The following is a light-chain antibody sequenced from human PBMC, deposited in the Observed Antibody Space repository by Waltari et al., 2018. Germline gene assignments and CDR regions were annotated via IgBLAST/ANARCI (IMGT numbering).Light chain of an antibody. CDR3: QQYNNWPPVFT. J-gene: IGKJ3*01. CDR1: HSISNN. V-gene: IGKV3-15*01. Sequence: EIVLTQSPATLPVSPGERATLSCRVSHSISNNFAWYQQKPGQAPRLLIYGASARATGIPARFSGSGSGTEFTLTISSLQSEDFAIYYCQQYNNWPPVFTFGPGTKVDF. CDR2: GAS.